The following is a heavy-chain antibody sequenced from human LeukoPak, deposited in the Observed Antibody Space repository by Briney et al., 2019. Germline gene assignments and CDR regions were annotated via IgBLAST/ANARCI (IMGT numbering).Heavy chain of an antibody. J-gene: IGHJ6*03. CDR2: ISSSGSTI. Sequence: GGSLRLSCAASGFTFSSYEMNWVRQAPGKGLEWVSYISSSGSTIYYADSVKGRFSISRDSSKNILYLQMNSLRAEDTAVYYCAKDRCSNGIGCYYYYMDVWGKGTTVTISS. CDR1: GFTFSSYE. D-gene: IGHD2-8*01. V-gene: IGHV3-48*03. CDR3: AKDRCSNGIGCYYYYMDV.